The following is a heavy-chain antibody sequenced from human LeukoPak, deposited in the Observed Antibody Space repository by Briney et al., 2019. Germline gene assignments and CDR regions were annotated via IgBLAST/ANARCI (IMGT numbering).Heavy chain of an antibody. V-gene: IGHV1-3*01. CDR3: ARDESD. Sequence: ASVKVSCKASGYTLPTYVLNWVRQPPGQRLEWMGWINAGNGNTKYSQKFQGRVTITRDTSASTAYMELSSLRSEDTAVYYCARDESDWGQGTLVTVSS. CDR1: GYTLPTYV. J-gene: IGHJ4*02. CDR2: INAGNGNT.